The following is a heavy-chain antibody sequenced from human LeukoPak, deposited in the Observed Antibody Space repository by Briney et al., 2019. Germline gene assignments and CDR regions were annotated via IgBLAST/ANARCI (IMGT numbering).Heavy chain of an antibody. J-gene: IGHJ5*02. CDR3: ARHAHIVAVPAAFDP. V-gene: IGHV5-51*01. CDR2: IYPGDSDT. CDR1: GYSFTSYW. Sequence: PGESLKISCKGSGYSFTSYWIGWVRQMPGKGLEWMGIIYPGDSDTRYSPSFQGQVTISADKSISTAYLQWSSLKASDTAMYYCARHAHIVAVPAAFDPWGQGTLVTVSS. D-gene: IGHD2-2*01.